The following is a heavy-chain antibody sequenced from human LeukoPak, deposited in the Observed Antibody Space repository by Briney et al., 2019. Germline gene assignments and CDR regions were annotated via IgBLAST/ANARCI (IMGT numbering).Heavy chain of an antibody. J-gene: IGHJ4*02. V-gene: IGHV3-11*01. CDR1: GFTFHDYY. CDR3: ARALSSWYDGGTYSAPESPIDY. D-gene: IGHD1-26*01. Sequence: NPGGSLRLSCAASGFTFHDYYMNWIRQAPGQGLEWVSSISSGGVTTHYADSVKGRFTISRDNAKNSLYLQMNSLRADDTAVYYCARALSSWYDGGTYSAPESPIDYWGQGTLVTVSS. CDR2: ISSGGVTT.